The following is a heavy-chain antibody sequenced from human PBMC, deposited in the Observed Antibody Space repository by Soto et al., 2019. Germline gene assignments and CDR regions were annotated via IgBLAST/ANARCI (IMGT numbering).Heavy chain of an antibody. Sequence: GGSLRLSCAASGFTFSSYSMNWVRQAPGKGLEWVSYISSSSSTIYYADSVKGRFTISRDNAKNSLYLQMNSLRDEDTAVYYCAREGFGYSYGYNWFDPWGQGTLVTVSS. CDR1: GFTFSSYS. CDR2: ISSSSSTI. CDR3: AREGFGYSYGYNWFDP. D-gene: IGHD5-18*01. V-gene: IGHV3-48*02. J-gene: IGHJ5*02.